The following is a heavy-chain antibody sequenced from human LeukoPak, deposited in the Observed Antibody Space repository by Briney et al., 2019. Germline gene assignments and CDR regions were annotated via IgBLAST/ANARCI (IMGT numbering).Heavy chain of an antibody. CDR2: ISAYNGNT. CDR1: GYTFTSYG. V-gene: IGHV1-18*01. Sequence: ASVKVSCKASGYTFTSYGISWVRQAPGQGLEWMGWISAYNGNTSYAQKLQGRVTMTTDTSTNTAYMELRSLRSDDTAVYYCAGANGPESPNAFDIWGQGTMVTVSS. CDR3: AGANGPESPNAFDI. J-gene: IGHJ3*02.